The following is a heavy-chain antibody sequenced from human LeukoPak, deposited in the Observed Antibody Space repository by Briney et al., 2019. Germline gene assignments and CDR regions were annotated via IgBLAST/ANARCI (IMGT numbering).Heavy chain of an antibody. D-gene: IGHD6-19*01. J-gene: IGHJ6*03. CDR1: GFTVSFNY. CDR2: IYSGGST. Sequence: GGSLRLSCAASGFTVSFNYMSWVRQAPGKGLEWTSVIYSGGSTYYADSVKGRFTISRDDSKNTLYLQMNSLRAEDTAIYYCARAQWRTYSYYYMDVWGKGTTVTVSS. V-gene: IGHV3-53*01. CDR3: ARAQWRTYSYYYMDV.